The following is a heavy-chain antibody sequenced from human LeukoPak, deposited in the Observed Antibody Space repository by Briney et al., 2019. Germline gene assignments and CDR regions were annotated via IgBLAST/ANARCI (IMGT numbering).Heavy chain of an antibody. Sequence: PGGSLRLSCAASGFTFSSYWMSWVRQAPGKGLEWVANINQDGSEKYYVGSVKGRFSISRDSAKSSMYLQMDSLRAEDTAVYYCARGIHNSCDYWGQGALVTVSS. J-gene: IGHJ4*02. CDR3: ARGIHNSCDY. CDR2: INQDGSEK. V-gene: IGHV3-7*05. CDR1: GFTFSSYW. D-gene: IGHD6-6*01.